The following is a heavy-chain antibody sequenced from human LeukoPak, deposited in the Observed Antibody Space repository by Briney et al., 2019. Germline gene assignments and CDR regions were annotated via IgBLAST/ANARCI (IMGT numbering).Heavy chain of an antibody. J-gene: IGHJ5*02. CDR2: ISAYNGNT. Sequence: ASVKVSCKASGYTFTSYGISWVRQAPGQGLEWMGWISAYNGNTNYAQKLQGRVTMTEDTSTDTAYMELSSLRSEDTAVYYCATLRNGDPAGNWFDPWGQGTLVTVSS. CDR3: ATLRNGDPAGNWFDP. CDR1: GYTFTSYG. V-gene: IGHV1-18*01. D-gene: IGHD4-17*01.